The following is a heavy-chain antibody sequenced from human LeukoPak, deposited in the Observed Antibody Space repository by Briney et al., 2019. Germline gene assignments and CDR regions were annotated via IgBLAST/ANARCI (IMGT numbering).Heavy chain of an antibody. D-gene: IGHD2/OR15-2a*01. CDR1: GFSFSSYE. V-gene: IGHV3-48*03. CDR2: SNRRGSTT. Sequence: GGSLRLSCAASGFSFSSYEMNWVRQAPAKGLEWVSHSNRRGSTTYYADSVRGRFTISRDNAKNSLYLQMNSLRAEDTAVYYCAREGHTTGWPPFDFWGQGTLVTVSS. J-gene: IGHJ4*02. CDR3: AREGHTTGWPPFDF.